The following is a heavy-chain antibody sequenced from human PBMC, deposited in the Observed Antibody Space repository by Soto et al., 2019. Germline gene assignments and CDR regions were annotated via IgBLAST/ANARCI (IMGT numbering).Heavy chain of an antibody. CDR2: ISYDGSNK. J-gene: IGHJ4*02. CDR1: GFTFSSYA. Sequence: GSLRLSCAASGFTFSSYAMHWVRQAPGKGLEWVAVISYDGSNKYYADSVKGRFTISRDNSKNTLYLQMNSLRAEDTAVYYCASEVNYDSSGYFDYWGQGTLVTVSS. V-gene: IGHV3-30*04. CDR3: ASEVNYDSSGYFDY. D-gene: IGHD3-22*01.